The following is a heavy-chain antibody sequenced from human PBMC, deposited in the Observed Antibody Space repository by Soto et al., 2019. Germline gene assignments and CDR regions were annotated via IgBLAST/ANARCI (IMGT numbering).Heavy chain of an antibody. V-gene: IGHV3-30-3*01. CDR2: ISYDGSNK. CDR3: ARWGYFPSITMVRGVSGLTYYYYGMDV. CDR1: GFTFSSYD. J-gene: IGHJ6*02. D-gene: IGHD3-10*01. Sequence: HPGGSLRLSCAASGFTFSSYDMHWVRQAPGKGLEWVAVISYDGSNKYYADSVKGRFTISRDNSKNTLYLQMNSLRAEDTAVYYCARWGYFPSITMVRGVSGLTYYYYGMDVWGQGTTVTVSS.